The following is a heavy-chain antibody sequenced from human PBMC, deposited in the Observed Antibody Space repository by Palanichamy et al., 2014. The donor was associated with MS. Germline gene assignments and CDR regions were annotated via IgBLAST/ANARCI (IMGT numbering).Heavy chain of an antibody. CDR3: ARDDTTSLDY. V-gene: IGHV4-4*07. Sequence: QVQLQESGPGLVKPSETLSLTCTVSGGSISNKYWSWIRQPAGKGLEWIGRISASGSTNYNPSLKSRVTMSIDTFKNQFSLKLDSVTAADTAVFYCARDDTTSLDYWGQGTLVTVSS. CDR1: GGSISNKY. J-gene: IGHJ4*02. D-gene: IGHD4-17*01. CDR2: ISASGST.